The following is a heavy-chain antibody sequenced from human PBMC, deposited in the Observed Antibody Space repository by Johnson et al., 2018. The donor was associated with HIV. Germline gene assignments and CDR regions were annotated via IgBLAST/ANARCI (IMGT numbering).Heavy chain of an antibody. CDR3: AGGGSGDYVVGLVI. CDR1: GFTFSNYA. Sequence: QMLLVESGGGVVQPGRSLRLSCAASGFTFSNYAMHWVRQAPEKGLEFVSAISSNGGSTYYADSVKGRFTISRDNSKNTLYLQMNSLRAEDTGGYYCAGGGSGDYVVGLVIGGQGTRGTV. D-gene: IGHD4-17*01. J-gene: IGHJ3*02. V-gene: IGHV3-64*04. CDR2: ISSNGGST.